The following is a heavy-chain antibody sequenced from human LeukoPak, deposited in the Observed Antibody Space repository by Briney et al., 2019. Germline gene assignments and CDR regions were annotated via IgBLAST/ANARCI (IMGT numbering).Heavy chain of an antibody. CDR1: GGSISSHY. D-gene: IGHD1-26*01. Sequence: SETLSLTCTVSGGSISSHYWSCIRQPPGKGLEWIGYIYYSGSTNYNPSLKSRVTISVDTSKNQFSLKLSSVTAADTAVYYCARVGGSYYYYYYMDVWGKGTTVTVSS. CDR2: IYYSGST. J-gene: IGHJ6*03. CDR3: ARVGGSYYYYYYMDV. V-gene: IGHV4-59*11.